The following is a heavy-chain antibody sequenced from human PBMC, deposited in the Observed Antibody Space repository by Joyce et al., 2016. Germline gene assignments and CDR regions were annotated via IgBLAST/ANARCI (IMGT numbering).Heavy chain of an antibody. CDR2: IYPEDSDT. Sequence: EVQLVQSGAEVKKPGESLKISCRGSGYNFMDYWIGWVRQMPGKGLEWRGSIYPEDSDTRYSPSFQGQVTISADKSVTTAYLQWSSLKASDTAMYYCARLPGTENTGLDYWGQGTLVTVSS. D-gene: IGHD3-10*01. V-gene: IGHV5-51*01. CDR1: GYNFMDYW. J-gene: IGHJ4*02. CDR3: ARLPGTENTGLDY.